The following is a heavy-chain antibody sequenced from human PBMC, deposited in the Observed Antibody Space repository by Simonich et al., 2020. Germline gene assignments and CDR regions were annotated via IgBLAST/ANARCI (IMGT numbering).Heavy chain of an antibody. Sequence: QVQLQESGPGLVKPSETLSLTCTVSGGSISSYYWSWIRQPPGKGLEWIGYIYYSGRPNYNPSLKSRVTISVDTSKNQFSLKLGSVTAADTAVYYCARLPDYWGQGTLVTVSS. CDR2: IYYSGRP. J-gene: IGHJ4*02. V-gene: IGHV4-59*08. CDR3: ARLPDY. CDR1: GGSISSYY.